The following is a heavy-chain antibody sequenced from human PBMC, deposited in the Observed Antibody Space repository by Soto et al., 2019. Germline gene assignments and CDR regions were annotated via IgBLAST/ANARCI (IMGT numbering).Heavy chain of an antibody. CDR3: VRDYYDTSGYPNTFDM. Sequence: KTGGSLRLSCAASGFTLSRHTMNWVRQAPGKGLEWVSFIGSRTSDIYYADSVKGRFTISRDNAKNSPYLDLTRLRAEDTAVYFCVRDYYDTSGYPNTFDMWGQGTMVTVSS. J-gene: IGHJ3*02. D-gene: IGHD3-22*01. CDR2: IGSRTSDI. V-gene: IGHV3-21*01. CDR1: GFTLSRHT.